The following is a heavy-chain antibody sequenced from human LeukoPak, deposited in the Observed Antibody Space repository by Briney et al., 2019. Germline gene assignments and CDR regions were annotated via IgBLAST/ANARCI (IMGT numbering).Heavy chain of an antibody. J-gene: IGHJ4*02. CDR3: AKDGGGSKFDY. Sequence: GGSLRLSCAASGFTFSNAWMSWVRQAPGKGLEWVGRIKSKTDGGTTDYAAPVKGRFTISRDDSKNTLYLQMNSLRAEDTAVYYCAKDGGGSKFDYWGQGTLVTVSS. V-gene: IGHV3-15*01. D-gene: IGHD2-15*01. CDR2: IKSKTDGGTT. CDR1: GFTFSNAW.